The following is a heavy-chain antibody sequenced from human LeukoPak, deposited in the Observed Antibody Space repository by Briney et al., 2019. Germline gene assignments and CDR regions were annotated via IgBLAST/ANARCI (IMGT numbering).Heavy chain of an antibody. CDR1: GGSISSGSYY. D-gene: IGHD4-17*01. J-gene: IGHJ5*02. Sequence: SETLSLTCTVSGGSISSGSYYWSWIRQPAGKGLEWIGRIYTSGSTNYNPSLKSRVTIPVDTSKNQFSLKLSSVTAADTAVYYCARHLTTVTIRRIDWFDPWGQGTLVTVSS. CDR3: ARHLTTVTIRRIDWFDP. V-gene: IGHV4-61*02. CDR2: IYTSGST.